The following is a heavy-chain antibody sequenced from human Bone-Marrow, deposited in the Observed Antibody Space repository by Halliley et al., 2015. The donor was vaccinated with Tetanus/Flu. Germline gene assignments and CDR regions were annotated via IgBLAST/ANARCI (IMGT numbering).Heavy chain of an antibody. D-gene: IGHD3-22*01. V-gene: IGHV4-59*01. CDR2: T. Sequence: TNYNPPLKSRFTISEDTSKNQFSLKLTSVTAADTAVYYCARNSGSFFTASFDSWGQGTPVTVSS. CDR3: ARNSGSFFTASFDS. J-gene: IGHJ4*02.